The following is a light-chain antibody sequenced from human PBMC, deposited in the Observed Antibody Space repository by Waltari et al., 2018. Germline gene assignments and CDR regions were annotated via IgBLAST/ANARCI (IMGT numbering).Light chain of an antibody. J-gene: IGLJ3*02. CDR1: TSNIGSNS. Sequence: QSVLTQPPSVSGTHGQRVTISCSGTTSNIGSNSVYWYQQLPGTAPKLLIYRNYQLPSVVPTRFSGSRSGTSASLAISGLQSEDEADYYCATWDDTLSGPRVFGGGTRLTVL. CDR2: RNY. V-gene: IGLV1-47*01. CDR3: ATWDDTLSGPRV.